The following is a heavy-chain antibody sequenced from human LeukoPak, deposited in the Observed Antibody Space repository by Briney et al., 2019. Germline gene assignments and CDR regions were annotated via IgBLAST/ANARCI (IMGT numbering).Heavy chain of an antibody. J-gene: IGHJ4*02. CDR3: AREGPGDYVWGSSYFDY. CDR2: ISSSSSTI. V-gene: IGHV3-48*01. D-gene: IGHD3-16*01. CDR1: GFTFSSYS. Sequence: PGGSLRLSCAASGFTFSSYSMNWVRQAPGKGLEWVSYISSSSSTIYYADSVKGRFTISGDNAKNSLYLQMNSLRAEDTAVYYCAREGPGDYVWGSSYFDYWGQGTLVTVSS.